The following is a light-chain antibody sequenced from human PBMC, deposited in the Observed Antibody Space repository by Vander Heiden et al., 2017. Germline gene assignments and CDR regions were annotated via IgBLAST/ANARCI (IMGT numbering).Light chain of an antibody. Sequence: DIQTTQFPSSLSASVGDRVTITCRASQSISSYLTWYQQKPGKAPKLLIYAASSLQSGVPSRFSGSGSGTDFTLTISRLQPEDFATYYCQQSDSTSYTFGQGTQLEIK. CDR1: QSISSY. CDR3: QQSDSTSYT. J-gene: IGKJ5*01. CDR2: AAS. V-gene: IGKV1-39*01.